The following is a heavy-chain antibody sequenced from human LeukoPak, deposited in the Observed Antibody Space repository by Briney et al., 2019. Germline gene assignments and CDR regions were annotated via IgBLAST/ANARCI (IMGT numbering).Heavy chain of an antibody. CDR3: ARGVVVITTLIDY. D-gene: IGHD3-22*01. Sequence: SETLSLTCTVSGGSISSSSYYWGWIRQPPGKGLEWIGSIFYSGTTHYNPSLKGRVTISVDTSKNQFSLKLSSVTAADTAVYYCARGVVVITTLIDYWGQGTLVTVSS. CDR1: GGSISSSSYY. V-gene: IGHV4-39*01. J-gene: IGHJ4*02. CDR2: IFYSGTT.